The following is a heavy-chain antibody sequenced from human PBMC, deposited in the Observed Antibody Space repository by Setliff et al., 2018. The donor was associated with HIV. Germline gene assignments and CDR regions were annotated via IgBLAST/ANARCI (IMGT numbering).Heavy chain of an antibody. Sequence: GGSLRLSCAASGFSFNNYWIVWVRQAPGKGLEWVAKIKQDGSEEYYVDSVKGRFTISRDNAKNSVYLQMNSLRVEDTAMYYCTKDHLSGWASDCWGQGTLVTVSS. CDR1: GFSFNNYW. V-gene: IGHV3-7*01. J-gene: IGHJ4*02. CDR2: IKQDGSEE. D-gene: IGHD6-19*01. CDR3: TKDHLSGWASDC.